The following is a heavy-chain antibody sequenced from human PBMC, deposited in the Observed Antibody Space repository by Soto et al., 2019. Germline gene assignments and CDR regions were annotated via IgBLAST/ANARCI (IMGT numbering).Heavy chain of an antibody. Sequence: ASVKVSCKASGGAFSSYAISWVRQAPGQGLEWMGGIIPIFGTANYAQKFQGRVTITADESTSTAYMELSSLRSEDTAVYYCARAHSDSSPCFDYWGQGTLVTVSS. CDR2: IIPIFGTA. CDR3: ARAHSDSSPCFDY. D-gene: IGHD2-15*01. CDR1: GGAFSSYA. V-gene: IGHV1-69*13. J-gene: IGHJ4*02.